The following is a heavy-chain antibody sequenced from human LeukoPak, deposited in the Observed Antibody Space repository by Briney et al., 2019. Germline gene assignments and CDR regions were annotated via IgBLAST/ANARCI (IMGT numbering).Heavy chain of an antibody. CDR1: GFTFSSYS. Sequence: GGSLRLSCAASGFTFSSYSMNWVRQDPGKGLEWVSYISSSSSTIYYADSVKGRFTISRDNAKNSLYLQMNSLRDEDTAVYYCARGDSSSWYGGYYYYGMDVWGQGTTVTVSS. D-gene: IGHD6-13*01. J-gene: IGHJ6*02. CDR2: ISSSSSTI. V-gene: IGHV3-48*02. CDR3: ARGDSSSWYGGYYYYGMDV.